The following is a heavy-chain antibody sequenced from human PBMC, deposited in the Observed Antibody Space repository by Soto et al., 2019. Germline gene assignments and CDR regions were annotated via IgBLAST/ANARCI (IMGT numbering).Heavy chain of an antibody. CDR3: PRGGIAAAAPPDY. D-gene: IGHD6-13*01. CDR1: GGSISSGGYY. J-gene: IGHJ4*02. Sequence: QVQLQESGPGLVKPSQTLSLTCTVSGGSISSGGYYWSWIRQHPGKGLEWIGYIYYSGSTYYNPALKSRVTISVDTSKNQFSLKRSSVTAADTAVYYCPRGGIAAAAPPDYWGQGTLVTVSS. V-gene: IGHV4-31*03. CDR2: IYYSGST.